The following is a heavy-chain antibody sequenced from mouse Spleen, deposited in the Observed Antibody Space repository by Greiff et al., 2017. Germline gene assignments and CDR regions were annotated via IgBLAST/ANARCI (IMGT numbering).Heavy chain of an antibody. J-gene: IGHJ3*01. CDR3: ARGDYGSYSWFAY. V-gene: IGHV2-2*02. CDR1: GFSLTSYG. Sequence: VKLQESGPGLVQPSQSLSITCTVSGFSLTSYGVHWVRQSPGKGLEWLGVIWSGGSTDYNAAFISRLSISKDNSKSQVFFKMNSLQANDTAIYYWARGDYGSYSWFAYWGQGTLVTVSA. D-gene: IGHD1-1*01. CDR2: IWSGGST.